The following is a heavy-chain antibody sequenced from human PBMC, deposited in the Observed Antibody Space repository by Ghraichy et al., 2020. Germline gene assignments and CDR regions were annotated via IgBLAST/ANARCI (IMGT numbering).Heavy chain of an antibody. CDR2: IYNSGRT. J-gene: IGHJ5*01. CDR1: GGSIRNYY. D-gene: IGHD3-16*01. Sequence: SETLSLTCTVSGGSIRNYYWSWIRQPPGQGLEWIRYIYNSGRTNYNPSLKSRVTISVDTSKNQFSLKLTSVTAADTAVNYCARRRMITYGQWFDSWGQGTLVIVAS. V-gene: IGHV4-59*08. CDR3: ARRRMITYGQWFDS.